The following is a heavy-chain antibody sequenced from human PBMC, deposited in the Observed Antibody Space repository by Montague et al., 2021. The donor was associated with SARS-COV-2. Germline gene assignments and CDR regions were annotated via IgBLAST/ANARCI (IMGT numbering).Heavy chain of an antibody. J-gene: IGHJ4*02. D-gene: IGHD4-17*01. V-gene: IGHV2-70*11. CDR3: ARTYYGARPFDY. CDR2: IDWDDDK. Sequence: PALVKPTQTLTLTCTFSGFSLSTSGMCVSWIRQPPGKALEWLARIDWDDDKYYSTYLKTRLTISKDTSKNQVVLTMTNMDPVDTATYYCARTYYGARPFDYWGQGTLVTVSS. CDR1: GFSLSTSGMC.